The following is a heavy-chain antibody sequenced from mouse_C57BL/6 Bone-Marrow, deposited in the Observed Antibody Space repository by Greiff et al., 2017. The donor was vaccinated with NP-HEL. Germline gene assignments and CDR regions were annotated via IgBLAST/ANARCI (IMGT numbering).Heavy chain of an antibody. Sequence: VQLQQSGPELVKPGASVKISCKASGYSFTGYYMNWVKQSPEKSLEWIGEINPSTGGTTYNQKFKAKATLTVDKSSSTAYMQLKSLTSEDSAVYYCARRGLGTVVAPWGQGTSVTVSS. CDR2: INPSTGGT. V-gene: IGHV1-42*01. D-gene: IGHD1-1*01. J-gene: IGHJ4*01. CDR3: ARRGLGTVVAP. CDR1: GYSFTGYY.